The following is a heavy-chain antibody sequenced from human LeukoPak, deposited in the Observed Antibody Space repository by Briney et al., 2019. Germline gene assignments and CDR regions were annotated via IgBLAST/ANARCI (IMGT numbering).Heavy chain of an antibody. CDR3: ARAIIPSPFDY. V-gene: IGHV1-2*04. CDR2: INPNSGGT. J-gene: IGHJ4*02. Sequence: ASVKVSCKASRYTFTGYYMHWVRQAPGQGLEWMGWINPNSGGTNYAQKFQGWVTMTTDTSTSTAYMELRSLRSDDTAVYYCARAIIPSPFDYWGQGTLVTVSS. CDR1: RYTFTGYY.